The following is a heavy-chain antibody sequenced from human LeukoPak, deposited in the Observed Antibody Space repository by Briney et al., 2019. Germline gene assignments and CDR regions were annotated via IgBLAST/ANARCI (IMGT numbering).Heavy chain of an antibody. V-gene: IGHV4-59*01. CDR2: IYYNGDT. D-gene: IGHD6-13*01. CDR3: ADTAAAAGWFDP. J-gene: IGHJ5*02. CDR1: GGSISSYY. Sequence: SETLSLTCTVSGGSISSYYWNWIRQPPGKGLEWIGYIYYNGDTNYNPSLKSRVTISVDTSKNQFSLKLSSVTAADTAVYYCADTAAAAGWFDPWGQGTLVTVSS.